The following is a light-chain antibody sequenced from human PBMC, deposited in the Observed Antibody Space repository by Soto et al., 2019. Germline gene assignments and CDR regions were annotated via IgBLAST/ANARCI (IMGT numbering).Light chain of an antibody. V-gene: IGKV1-39*01. CDR2: AAS. Sequence: NRMTNSPFSLSPSMAEKIIITGRASRGVGSDVSWYQQKPGQAPNLAIYAASRLRSGVPSRISGSGSGTDFTLTISSLQPEDFATYYCHQSYSTPQTFGPGTKVDIK. J-gene: IGKJ1*01. CDR3: HQSYSTPQT. CDR1: RGVGSD.